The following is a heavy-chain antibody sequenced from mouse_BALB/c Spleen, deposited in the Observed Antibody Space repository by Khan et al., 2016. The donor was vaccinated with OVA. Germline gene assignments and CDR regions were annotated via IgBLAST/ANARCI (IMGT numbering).Heavy chain of an antibody. J-gene: IGHJ4*01. CDR3: NGRGGYAMDY. Sequence: VRLQQSGAELVRSGASVKLSCTASDFNIKDYYVHWVKQRPEQGLEWIGWIDPENGDTEYAPKFQGKATMTADTSSNTAYLQLSSLTSEDTAVYYCNGRGGYAMDYWGQGTSVTVSS. V-gene: IGHV14-4*02. CDR1: DFNIKDYY. CDR2: IDPENGDT.